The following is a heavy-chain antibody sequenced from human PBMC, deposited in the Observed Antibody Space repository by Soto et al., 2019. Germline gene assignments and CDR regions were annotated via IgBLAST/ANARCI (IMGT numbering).Heavy chain of an antibody. CDR3: AKVVRNDFWSGSMSFDY. D-gene: IGHD3-3*01. J-gene: IGHJ4*02. Sequence: GGSLRLSCAASGFTFSSYAMSWVRQAPGKGLEWVSAISGSGGSTYYADSVKGRFTISRDNSKNTLYLQMNSLRAEDTSVYYCAKVVRNDFWSGSMSFDYWGQGTLVTVSS. CDR1: GFTFSSYA. V-gene: IGHV3-23*01. CDR2: ISGSGGST.